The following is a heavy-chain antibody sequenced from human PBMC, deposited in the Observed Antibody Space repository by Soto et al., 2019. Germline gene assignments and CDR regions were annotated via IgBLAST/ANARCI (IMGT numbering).Heavy chain of an antibody. V-gene: IGHV1-69*08. CDR1: GGTFSSYT. J-gene: IGHJ3*02. D-gene: IGHD6-6*01. Sequence: QVQLVQSGAEVKKPGSSVKVSCKASGGTFSSYTISWVRQAPGQGLEWMGRIIPIRGIAKYVQKFQGRVTITADKSTSTAYMELSSLRSEDTAVYYCARDPGEQLDPHAFDIWGQGTMVTVSS. CDR3: ARDPGEQLDPHAFDI. CDR2: IIPIRGIA.